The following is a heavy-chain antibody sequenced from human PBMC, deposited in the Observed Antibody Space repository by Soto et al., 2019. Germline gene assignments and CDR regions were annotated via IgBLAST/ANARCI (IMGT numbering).Heavy chain of an antibody. Sequence: ASVKVSCKASGYTFTGYYMHWVRQAPGQGLEWMGWINPNSGGTNYAQKFQGRVTMTRDTSISTAYMELSRLRSDDTAVYYCARESLAAAGTLRNYYFGMDVWGQGTKVTVSS. CDR2: INPNSGGT. CDR1: GYTFTGYY. V-gene: IGHV1-2*02. CDR3: ARESLAAAGTLRNYYFGMDV. J-gene: IGHJ6*02. D-gene: IGHD6-13*01.